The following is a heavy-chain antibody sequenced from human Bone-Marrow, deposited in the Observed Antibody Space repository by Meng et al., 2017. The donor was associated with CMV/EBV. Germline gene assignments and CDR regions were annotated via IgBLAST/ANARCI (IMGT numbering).Heavy chain of an antibody. CDR3: AKGSCSSTSCYRYYYYYGMDV. V-gene: IGHV3-33*06. CDR1: GFTFSSYG. Sequence: GESLKISCAASGFTFSSYGMHWVRQAPGKGLEWVAVIWYDGSNKYYADSVKGRFTISRDNSKNTLYLQMNSLRAEDTAVYYCAKGSCSSTSCYRYYYYYGMDVWVQGTTVTVSS. D-gene: IGHD2-2*01. CDR2: IWYDGSNK. J-gene: IGHJ6*02.